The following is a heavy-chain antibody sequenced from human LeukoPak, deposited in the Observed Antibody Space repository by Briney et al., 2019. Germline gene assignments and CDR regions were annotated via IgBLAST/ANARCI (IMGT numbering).Heavy chain of an antibody. D-gene: IGHD3-3*01. J-gene: IGHJ4*02. Sequence: PSETLSLTCAVSGGSISSSDYSWSWIRQPPGKGLEWIGYIYHSGSTYYNPSLKSRVTISVDRSKNQFSLKLSSVTAADTAVYYCARGVVRADYDFWSGPLDYFDYWGQGTLVTVSS. CDR1: GGSISSSDYS. CDR2: IYHSGST. CDR3: ARGVVRADYDFWSGPLDYFDY. V-gene: IGHV4-30-2*01.